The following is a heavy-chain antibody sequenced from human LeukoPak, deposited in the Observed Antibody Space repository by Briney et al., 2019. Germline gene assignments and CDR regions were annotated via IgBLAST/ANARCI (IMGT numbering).Heavy chain of an antibody. CDR3: ASGVVRGVDIGH. CDR1: GFTFSSYG. J-gene: IGHJ4*02. CDR2: IWYDGSNK. Sequence: GGSLRLSCAASGFTFSSYGMHWVRQAPGKGLEWVAVIWYDGSNKYYVDSVKGRFTISRDNSRNTLYLQMNSLRAEDTAVYYCASGVVRGVDIGHWGQGTLVTVSS. D-gene: IGHD2-15*01. V-gene: IGHV3-33*08.